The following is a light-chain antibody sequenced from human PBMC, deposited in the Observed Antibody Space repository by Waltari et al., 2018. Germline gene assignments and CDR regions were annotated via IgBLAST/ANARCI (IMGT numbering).Light chain of an antibody. CDR3: SPYTSSSTWV. V-gene: IGLV2-14*01. CDR1: SSDVGGYNY. Sequence: QSALTQPASVSGSPGQSITISCTGTSSDVGGYNYVSWYQQHPGKAPKLMIYDVSKRPSGVSNRFAGSQSGNTASLTISGLQAEDEADYYCSPYTSSSTWVFGGGTKLTVL. J-gene: IGLJ3*02. CDR2: DVS.